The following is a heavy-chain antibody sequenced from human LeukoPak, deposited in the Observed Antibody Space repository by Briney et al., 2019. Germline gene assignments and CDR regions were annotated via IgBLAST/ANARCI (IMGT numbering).Heavy chain of an antibody. V-gene: IGHV4-39*07. CDR2: LYYGGNT. Sequence: PSETLSLTCTVSGDSINSRSYYWDWIRQPPGKGLEWIGNLYYGGNTHYNPSLKSRVTISVDTSKNQFSLKLSSVTAADTAVYYCARGYCSGGSCSNYNWFDPWGQGTLVTVSS. J-gene: IGHJ5*02. CDR3: ARGYCSGGSCSNYNWFDP. D-gene: IGHD2-15*01. CDR1: GDSINSRSYY.